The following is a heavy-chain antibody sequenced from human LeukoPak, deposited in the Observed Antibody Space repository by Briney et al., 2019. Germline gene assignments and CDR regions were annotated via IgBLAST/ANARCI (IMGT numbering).Heavy chain of an antibody. Sequence: PSETLSLTCTVSGGSISSSSYYWGWIRQPPGKGLEWIGSIYYSGSTYYNPSLKSRVTISVDTSKNQFSLKLSSVTAADTSMYYCARSYKLPHGWFDPWGQGTLVTVSS. D-gene: IGHD1-14*01. CDR1: GGSISSSSYY. J-gene: IGHJ5*02. V-gene: IGHV4-39*07. CDR3: ARSYKLPHGWFDP. CDR2: IYYSGST.